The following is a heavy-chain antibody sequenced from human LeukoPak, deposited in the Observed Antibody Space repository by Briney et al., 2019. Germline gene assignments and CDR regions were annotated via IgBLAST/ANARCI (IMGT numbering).Heavy chain of an antibody. CDR1: GGSVSSDNYY. J-gene: IGHJ5*02. Sequence: SQTLSLTCTISGGSVSSDNYYWSWIRQPAGKGLEWIGRIHTSGSTNYNPSLKSRVTISIDTSKNQFSLRLNSVTAADTAVYYCARSYDFWSGGDNWFDPWGQGTLVTVSS. CDR3: ARSYDFWSGGDNWFDP. CDR2: IHTSGST. D-gene: IGHD3-3*01. V-gene: IGHV4-61*02.